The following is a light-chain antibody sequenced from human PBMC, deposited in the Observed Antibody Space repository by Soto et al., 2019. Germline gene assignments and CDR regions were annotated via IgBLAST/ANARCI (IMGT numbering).Light chain of an antibody. CDR3: QQYYSYPLIT. J-gene: IGKJ5*01. Sequence: AIRMTQSPSSLSASTGDRVTITCRASQGISSYLGWNQQKPGKAPKLLIYAASTLQSGVPSRFSGSGSGTDFTLTISCLQSEDFATYYCQQYYSYPLITFGQGTRLEIK. CDR1: QGISSY. V-gene: IGKV1-8*01. CDR2: AAS.